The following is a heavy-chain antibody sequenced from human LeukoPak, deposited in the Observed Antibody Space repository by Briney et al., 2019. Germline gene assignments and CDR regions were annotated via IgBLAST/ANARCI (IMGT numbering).Heavy chain of an antibody. CDR2: ISYDGSNK. D-gene: IGHD6-13*01. V-gene: IGHV3-30-3*01. Sequence: GGSLRLSCAASGFTFSSYAMHWGRQAPGKGLEWVAVISYDGSNKYYADSVKGRFTISRDNSKNTLYLQMNSLRAEDTAVYYCARARSAAFDYWGQGTLVTVSS. CDR1: GFTFSSYA. J-gene: IGHJ4*02. CDR3: ARARSAAFDY.